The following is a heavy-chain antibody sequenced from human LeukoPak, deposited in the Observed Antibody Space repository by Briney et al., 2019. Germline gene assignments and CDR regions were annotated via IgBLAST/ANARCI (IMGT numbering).Heavy chain of an antibody. CDR3: ANGKGIAEAFDM. CDR1: GLTFTTYA. CDR2: ISSSGADT. D-gene: IGHD2-21*01. Sequence: GGALRLSCAATGLTFTTYAMNWVRQSPGKRLDWVSTISSSGADTYYADSVKGGFTISRDNSKHTLDLQMHSLRVEDTAVYYCANGKGIAEAFDMWGQGTMVTVSS. V-gene: IGHV3-23*01. J-gene: IGHJ3*02.